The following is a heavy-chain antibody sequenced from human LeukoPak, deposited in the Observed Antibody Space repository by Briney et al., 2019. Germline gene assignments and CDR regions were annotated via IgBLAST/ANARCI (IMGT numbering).Heavy chain of an antibody. Sequence: GGSLRLSCAASGFTFSSYSMNWVRQAPGKGLEWVSSISSSSSYIYYADSVKGRFTISRDNAKNSLYLQMNSLRAEDTAVYYCARGLAVAGAIIDYWGQGTLVTVSS. V-gene: IGHV3-21*01. CDR2: ISSSSSYI. D-gene: IGHD6-19*01. CDR3: ARGLAVAGAIIDY. J-gene: IGHJ4*02. CDR1: GFTFSSYS.